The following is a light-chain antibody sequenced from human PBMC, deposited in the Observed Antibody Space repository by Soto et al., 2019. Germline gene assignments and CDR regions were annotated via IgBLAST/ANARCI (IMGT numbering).Light chain of an antibody. CDR1: QSVPNNY. CDR3: QQYGASPFN. V-gene: IGKV3-20*01. J-gene: IGKJ2*01. Sequence: IALTQSPGTVSLSPGERATLYCRARQSVPNNYIAWYQHKPRQAPRLLIYGASRRATGIPDRFSGSGSGTEFTLTISTLAPEDSAMYYCQQYGASPFNFGQGSKLEIK. CDR2: GAS.